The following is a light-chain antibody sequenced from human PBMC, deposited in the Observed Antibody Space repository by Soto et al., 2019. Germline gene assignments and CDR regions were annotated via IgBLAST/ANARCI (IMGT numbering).Light chain of an antibody. CDR1: QTISLW. CDR3: QHYKSDSEA. J-gene: IGKJ1*01. Sequence: DIHMTQSPSTLSGSLGDRVTIPXRASQTISLWFAWYQQELGXAPKXXXAKXSTLKRGGPSRFSGSGSGTEFTLTISSLHPDDFANYYCQHYKSDSEAFGQGTKVDIK. CDR2: KXS. V-gene: IGKV1-5*03.